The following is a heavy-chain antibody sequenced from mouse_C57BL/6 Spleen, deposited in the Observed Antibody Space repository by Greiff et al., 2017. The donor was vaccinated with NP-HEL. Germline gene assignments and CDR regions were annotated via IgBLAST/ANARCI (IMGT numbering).Heavy chain of an antibody. CDR3: TRSDYGSSYD. D-gene: IGHD1-1*01. V-gene: IGHV1-5*01. J-gene: IGHJ2*01. Sequence: VQLQQSGTVLARPGASVKMSCKTSGYTFTSYWMHWVKQRPGQGLEWIGAIYPGNSDTSYNQKFKGKAKLTAVTSASTAYMELSSLTNEDSAVYYCTRSDYGSSYDWGQGTTLTVSS. CDR2: IYPGNSDT. CDR1: GYTFTSYW.